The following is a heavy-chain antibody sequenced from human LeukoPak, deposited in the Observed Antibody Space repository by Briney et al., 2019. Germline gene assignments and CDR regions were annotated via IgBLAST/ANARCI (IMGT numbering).Heavy chain of an antibody. V-gene: IGHV3-23*01. J-gene: IGHJ4*02. CDR3: ANEVRNSSGWEYYFDY. D-gene: IGHD6-19*01. CDR2: ISGSGGST. Sequence: PGGSLRLSCAASGFTFSSYAMSWVRQAPGKGLEWVSAISGSGGSTYYADSVKGRFTISRDNSKNTLYLQMNSLRVEDTAVYYCANEVRNSSGWEYYFDYWGQGTLVTVSS. CDR1: GFTFSSYA.